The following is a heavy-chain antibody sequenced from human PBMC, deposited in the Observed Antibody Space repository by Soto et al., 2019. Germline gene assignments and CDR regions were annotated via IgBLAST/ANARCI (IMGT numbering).Heavy chain of an antibody. D-gene: IGHD3-16*01. Sequence: SVRVSGAASGLRFKDYYRTWMRQTPEQGLAWTSTLSRRGGKAYDAASVKGRVTKSRDNAHTSLYLHTSGLRTEAPALYYCASDLYPNYVNYLDLWAQATLDTLSS. CDR2: LSRRGGKA. V-gene: IGHV3-11*01. J-gene: IGHJ5*02. CDR3: ASDLYPNYVNYLDL. CDR1: GLRFKDYY.